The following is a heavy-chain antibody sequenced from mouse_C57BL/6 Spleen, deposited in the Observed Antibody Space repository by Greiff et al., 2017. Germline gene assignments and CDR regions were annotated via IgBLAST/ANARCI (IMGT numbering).Heavy chain of an antibody. Sequence: EVQGVESGGGLVQPGGSLSLSCAASGFTFTDYYMSWVRQPPGKALEWLGFIRNKANGYTTEYSASVKGRFTISRDNSQSILYLQMNALRAEDSATYYCARTPYYSNYGEVSFDYWGQGTTLTVSS. CDR2: IRNKANGYTT. V-gene: IGHV7-3*01. CDR1: GFTFTDYY. J-gene: IGHJ2*01. D-gene: IGHD2-5*01. CDR3: ARTPYYSNYGEVSFDY.